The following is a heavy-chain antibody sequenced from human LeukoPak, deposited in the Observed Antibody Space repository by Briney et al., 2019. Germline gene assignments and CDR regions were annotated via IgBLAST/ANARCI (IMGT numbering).Heavy chain of an antibody. J-gene: IGHJ4*02. V-gene: IGHV3-21*01. D-gene: IGHD4-17*01. CDR2: ISSSSVFI. CDR3: AREEISDYGDSNEIFDY. CDR1: GFTFTSYR. Sequence: GGSLRLSCAASGFTFTSYRINWVRQAPGKGLEWVSTISSSSVFIFYADAVKGRFTVSRDNAKNSVFLQMNRLRAEDTAVYYCAREEISDYGDSNEIFDYWGQGTLVTVSS.